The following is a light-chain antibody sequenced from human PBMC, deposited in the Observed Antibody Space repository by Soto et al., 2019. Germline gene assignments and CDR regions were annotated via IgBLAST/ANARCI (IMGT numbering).Light chain of an antibody. V-gene: IGLV2-14*01. J-gene: IGLJ1*01. Sequence: QSALTQPASVSGSPGQSITISCTGTSSDVGGYNYVSWYQQHPGKAPILMIFDVSNRPSGVSNRFSGSKSGNTASLTISGLQTEDEADYYCSSYTSSSTEVFGTGTKLTVL. CDR2: DVS. CDR1: SSDVGGYNY. CDR3: SSYTSSSTEV.